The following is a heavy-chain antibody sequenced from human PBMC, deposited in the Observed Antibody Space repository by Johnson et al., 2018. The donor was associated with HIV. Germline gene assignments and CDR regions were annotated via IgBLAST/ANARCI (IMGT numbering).Heavy chain of an antibody. D-gene: IGHD6-6*01. J-gene: IGHJ3*02. CDR1: GFTFSSYG. CDR2: INSDGGST. CDR3: AKAQQLVPGGDAFDI. Sequence: QVQLVESGGGVVQPGGSLRLSCVASGFTFSSYGMHWVRQAPGKGLEWVSRINSDGGSTAYEDSVKGRFPISRDNSKNTVYLEMNSLRAEEPAVYYCAKAQQLVPGGDAFDIWGQGTMVTVSS. V-gene: IGHV3-NL1*01.